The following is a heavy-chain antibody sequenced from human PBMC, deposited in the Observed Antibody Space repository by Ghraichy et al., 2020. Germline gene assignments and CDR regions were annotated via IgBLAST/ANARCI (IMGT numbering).Heavy chain of an antibody. V-gene: IGHV4-4*07. CDR3: ARDLGYDSSGYRL. CDR2: VYSSGST. J-gene: IGHJ4*02. Sequence: SDTLSLTCTVSGGSISTYYWTWIRQPAGKGLEWIGRVYSSGSTNYNPSLKSRVTMSVDTSKNQFSLKLNSVTAADTAVYYCARDLGYDSSGYRLWGQGTLVTVSS. D-gene: IGHD3-22*01. CDR1: GGSISTYY.